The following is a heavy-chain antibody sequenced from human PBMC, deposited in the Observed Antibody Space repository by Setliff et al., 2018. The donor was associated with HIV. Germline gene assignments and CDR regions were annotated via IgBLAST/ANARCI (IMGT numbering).Heavy chain of an antibody. Sequence: ASVKVSCKASGYTVTDYYMHWVRRAPGHGLEWMGIINPSFGSTSYAQKFQGRVTMTRDTSTSTAFMELSSLNSEDTAVYYCATDRDATMVPGADYWGQGTLVTVSS. CDR1: GYTVTDYY. CDR2: INPSFGST. V-gene: IGHV1-46*01. CDR3: ATDRDATMVPGADY. D-gene: IGHD3-10*01. J-gene: IGHJ4*02.